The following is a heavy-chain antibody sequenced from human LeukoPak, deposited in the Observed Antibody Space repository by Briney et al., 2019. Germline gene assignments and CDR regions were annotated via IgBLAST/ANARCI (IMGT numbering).Heavy chain of an antibody. V-gene: IGHV3-23*01. CDR2: ISDSGGST. Sequence: GGSLTLSCAASGFTFSSYWMHWLRQAPAKGLVWVAAISDSGGSTYYADSVKGRFTISRDNSKNTLYLQMNSLSAEETAVYYCARVLPLVGSMDVWGQGTTVTVSS. CDR1: GFTFSSYW. CDR3: ARVLPLVGSMDV. D-gene: IGHD1-26*01. J-gene: IGHJ6*02.